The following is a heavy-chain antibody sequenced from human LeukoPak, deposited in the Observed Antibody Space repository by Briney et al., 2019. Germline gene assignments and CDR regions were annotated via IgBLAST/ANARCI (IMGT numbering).Heavy chain of an antibody. V-gene: IGHV3-21*04. D-gene: IGHD1-26*01. CDR2: ISSSSSYI. Sequence: GGSLRLSCAASGFTFSSYSMNWVRQAPGKGLEWVSSISSSSSYIYYADSVKGRFTISRDSSKNTVSLQMNSLRAEDTAVYYCAKGGMGYSGAYYVGYWGQGTLVTVSS. CDR1: GFTFSSYS. CDR3: AKGGMGYSGAYYVGY. J-gene: IGHJ4*02.